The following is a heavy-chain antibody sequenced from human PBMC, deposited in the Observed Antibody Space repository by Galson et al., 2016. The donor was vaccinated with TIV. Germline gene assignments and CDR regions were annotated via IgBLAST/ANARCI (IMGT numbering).Heavy chain of an antibody. CDR2: TDPTYGGT. Sequence: SVKVSCKASGNIFTRDYVHWVRQAPGQGLEWMGVTDPTYGGTTFEQKFQALVTITRDTSTSTVYMEVSGLKSDDTAVYYCIRDLGRLRDFWGQGTLVTVSS. CDR3: IRDLGRLRDF. J-gene: IGHJ4*02. D-gene: IGHD7-27*01. V-gene: IGHV1-46*03. CDR1: GNIFTRDY.